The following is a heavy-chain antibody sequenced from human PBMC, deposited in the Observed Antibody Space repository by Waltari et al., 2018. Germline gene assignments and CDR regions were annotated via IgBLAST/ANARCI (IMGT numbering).Heavy chain of an antibody. CDR2: IYYNGNT. Sequence: QVHLQESGPGLVKPSETLSLTCTVSGGSVTSYYWSWIRQPPGKGLEWIGHIYYNGNTDYNPSLKSRVTILVDTSKNQVSLKLTSVTAADTALYFCAREIYGGNSRPYDHWGQGTLVTVAS. D-gene: IGHD2-21*02. CDR3: AREIYGGNSRPYDH. V-gene: IGHV4-59*02. CDR1: GGSVTSYY. J-gene: IGHJ4*02.